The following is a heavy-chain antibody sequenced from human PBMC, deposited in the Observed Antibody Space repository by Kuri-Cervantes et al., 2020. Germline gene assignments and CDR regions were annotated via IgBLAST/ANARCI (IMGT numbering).Heavy chain of an antibody. CDR3: ARVVTVTGAYYFDY. CDR1: GGSISSSSYY. D-gene: IGHD4-17*01. Sequence: SETLSLTCTVSGGSISSSSYYWGWIRQPPGKGLEWIGSIYYSGSTYYNPSLKSRVTISVDTSKNQFSLELSSVTAADTAVYYCARVVTVTGAYYFDYWGQGTLVTVSS. J-gene: IGHJ4*02. V-gene: IGHV4-39*07. CDR2: IYYSGST.